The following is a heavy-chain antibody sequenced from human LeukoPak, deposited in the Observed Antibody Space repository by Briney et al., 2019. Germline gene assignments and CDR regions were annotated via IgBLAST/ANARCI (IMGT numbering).Heavy chain of an antibody. CDR3: AKNLNCYDSSGYPGPFDI. Sequence: SLTLLCALSGSTFDDYAMLWARHAPGKGLECVSDISWCRDRILYADSVKGRFTISRDNAKNSLYLQMNSLRAEDTALYYCAKNLNCYDSSGYPGPFDIWGQGTMVTVSS. CDR2: ISWCRDRI. J-gene: IGHJ3*02. V-gene: IGHV3-9*01. CDR1: GSTFDDYA. D-gene: IGHD3-22*01.